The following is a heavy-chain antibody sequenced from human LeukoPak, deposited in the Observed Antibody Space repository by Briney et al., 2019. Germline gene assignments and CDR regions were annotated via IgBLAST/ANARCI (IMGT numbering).Heavy chain of an antibody. J-gene: IGHJ6*02. Sequence: GGSLRLSCAASGFTFDDYAMHWVRQAPGKGLEGVSGISWNSGSIGYADSVKGRFTISRDNAKNTLYLQMNTLRVEDTAVYYCTRDLMDYDVSTGLHHYYMDVWGQGTTVTVSS. CDR3: TRDLMDYDVSTGLHHYYMDV. CDR2: ISWNSGSI. D-gene: IGHD3-9*01. CDR1: GFTFDDYA. V-gene: IGHV3-9*01.